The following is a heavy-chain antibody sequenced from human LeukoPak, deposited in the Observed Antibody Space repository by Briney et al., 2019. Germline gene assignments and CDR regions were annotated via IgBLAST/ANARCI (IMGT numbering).Heavy chain of an antibody. V-gene: IGHV3-21*01. CDR2: ISSSSSYI. J-gene: IGHJ4*02. CDR3: ARHLIEWELHKYYFDY. Sequence: GGSLRLSCAASGFTFSSYRMNWVRQAPGKGLEWVSSISSSSSYIYYADSVKGRFTISRDNAKNSLYLQMNSLRAKDTAVYYCARHLIEWELHKYYFDYWGQGTLVTVSS. CDR1: GFTFSSYR. D-gene: IGHD1-26*01.